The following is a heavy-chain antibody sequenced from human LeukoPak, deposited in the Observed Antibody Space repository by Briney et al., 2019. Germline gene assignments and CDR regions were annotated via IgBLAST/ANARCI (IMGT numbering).Heavy chain of an antibody. Sequence: ASVKVSCKASGYTFSSCAINWVRQAPGQGLEYMGWIDTKTGNPTYAQGFTGRFVFSLDTSVSTAYLQISSLKAEDTAVYYCAIHPSDSSGYLSYWGQGALVTVSS. V-gene: IGHV7-4-1*02. CDR2: IDTKTGNP. D-gene: IGHD3-22*01. CDR3: AIHPSDSSGYLSY. CDR1: GYTFSSCA. J-gene: IGHJ4*02.